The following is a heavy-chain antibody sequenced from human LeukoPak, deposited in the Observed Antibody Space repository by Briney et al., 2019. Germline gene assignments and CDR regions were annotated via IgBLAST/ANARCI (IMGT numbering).Heavy chain of an antibody. CDR3: ARRGWNDGDAFDI. CDR2: ISSSSSYI. D-gene: IGHD1-1*01. J-gene: IGHJ3*02. CDR1: GFTFSSYS. V-gene: IGHV3-21*01. Sequence: GGSLRLSCAASGFTFSSYSMNWVRQAPGKGLEWVSSISSSSSYIYYADSVKGRFTISRDSAKNSLYLQMNSLRAEDTAVYYCARRGWNDGDAFDIWGQGTMVTVSS.